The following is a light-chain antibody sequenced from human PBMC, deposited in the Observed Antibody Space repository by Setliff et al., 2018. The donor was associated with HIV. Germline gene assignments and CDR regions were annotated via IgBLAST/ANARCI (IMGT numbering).Light chain of an antibody. Sequence: QSVLTQPPSVSGAPGQRVTISCTGSSSNIGANYGVHWYQQLPGTAPKLLIYNNSNRPSGVPDRFSGSKSGTSASLAITGLRAEDEADYYCQSYDSRLSDVFVTGTKVTVL. CDR1: SSNIGANYG. CDR3: QSYDSRLSDV. J-gene: IGLJ1*01. CDR2: NNS. V-gene: IGLV1-40*01.